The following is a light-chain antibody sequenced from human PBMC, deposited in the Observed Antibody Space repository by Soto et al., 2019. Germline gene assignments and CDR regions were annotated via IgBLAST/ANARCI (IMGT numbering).Light chain of an antibody. CDR1: QSISSW. J-gene: IGKJ1*01. Sequence: DIQMTQSPSTLSASVGDRVTITCRASQSISSWLAWYQQKPGKAPKLLIYDASSLESGVPSRFSGSGSGTEFTLTISSLQPDDFATYYCQQYNSYSQTWTFGQGTKAEIK. CDR3: QQYNSYSQTWT. CDR2: DAS. V-gene: IGKV1-5*01.